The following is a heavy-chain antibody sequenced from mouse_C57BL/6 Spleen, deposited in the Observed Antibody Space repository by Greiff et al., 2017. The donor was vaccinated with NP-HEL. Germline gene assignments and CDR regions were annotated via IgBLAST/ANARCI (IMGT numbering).Heavy chain of an antibody. J-gene: IGHJ2*01. CDR2: IDPSDSYT. CDR1: GYTFTSYW. Sequence: VQLQQPGAELVRPGTSVKLSCKASGYTFTSYWMHWVKQRPGQGLEWIGVIDPSDSYTNYNQKFKGKATLTVDTSSSTAYMQLSSLTSEDSAVYYCARQGSNYVDYWGQGTTLTVSS. CDR3: ARQGSNYVDY. V-gene: IGHV1-59*01.